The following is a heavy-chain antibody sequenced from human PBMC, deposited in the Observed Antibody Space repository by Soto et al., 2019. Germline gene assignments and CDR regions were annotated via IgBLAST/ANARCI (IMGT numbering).Heavy chain of an antibody. CDR1: GGSISSGGYY. V-gene: IGHV4-31*03. Sequence: QVQLQESGPGLVKPSQTLSLTCTVSGGSISSGGYYWSWIRQHPGKGLEWIGYIYYSGSTYYNPSLKSRVTISVDTSKNQFSLKLSSVTAADTAVYYCARGGDDSSGYYYLFDYWGQGTLLTVSS. J-gene: IGHJ4*02. CDR3: ARGGDDSSGYYYLFDY. CDR2: IYYSGST. D-gene: IGHD3-22*01.